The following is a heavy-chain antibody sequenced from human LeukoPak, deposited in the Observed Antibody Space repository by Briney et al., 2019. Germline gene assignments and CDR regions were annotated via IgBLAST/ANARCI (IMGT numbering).Heavy chain of an antibody. CDR2: INPNSGGT. Sequence: ASVKVSCKASGYTFTCYHIHWVRQAPGQGLEWMGWINPNSGGTNYAQKFQGRVTMTRDTSISTAYMELSRLRSDDTAVYYCARSATFGGVIVVFYVDYWGQGTLVTVSS. CDR1: GYTFTCYH. D-gene: IGHD3-16*02. CDR3: ARSATFGGVIVVFYVDY. V-gene: IGHV1-2*02. J-gene: IGHJ4*02.